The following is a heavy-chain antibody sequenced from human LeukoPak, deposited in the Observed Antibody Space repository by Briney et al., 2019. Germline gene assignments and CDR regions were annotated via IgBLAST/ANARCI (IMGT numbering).Heavy chain of an antibody. CDR2: IKQDGSEK. V-gene: IGHV3-7*01. CDR3: ARDQDDY. CDR1: GFTFSSYW. Sequence: GGSLRLSCAASGFTFSSYWMSWVRQAPGKGLGWVANIKQDGSEKYYVDSVKGRFTISRDNSKNTVYLQMNGLRAEDTAVYYCARDQDDYWGQGTLVTVSS. J-gene: IGHJ4*02.